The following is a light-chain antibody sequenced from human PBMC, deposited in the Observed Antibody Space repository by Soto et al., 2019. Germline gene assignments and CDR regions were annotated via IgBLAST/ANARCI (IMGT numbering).Light chain of an antibody. CDR2: GVV. CDR3: CSYAGSYTYL. Sequence: QSALTQPRSVSGSPGQSVTISCTGTGNDVGAYNYVSWYQQHPGRPPKLLIYGVVRWPSGVPDRFSGSKSGNTASLTISGLQAEDEADYFCCSYAGSYTYLFGTGTRSPS. J-gene: IGLJ1*01. V-gene: IGLV2-11*01. CDR1: GNDVGAYNY.